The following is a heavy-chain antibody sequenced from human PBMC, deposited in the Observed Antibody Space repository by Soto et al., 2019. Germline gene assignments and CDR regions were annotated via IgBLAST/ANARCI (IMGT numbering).Heavy chain of an antibody. CDR3: ARQIGYCSGGSCPTEIDY. Sequence: SETLSLTCTVSGGSISSYYWSWIRQPPGKGLEWIGYIYYSGSTNYNPSLKSRVTISVDTSKNQFSLKLSSVTAADTAVYYCARQIGYCSGGSCPTEIDYWGQGTLVTVSS. CDR1: GGSISSYY. CDR2: IYYSGST. D-gene: IGHD2-15*01. V-gene: IGHV4-59*08. J-gene: IGHJ4*02.